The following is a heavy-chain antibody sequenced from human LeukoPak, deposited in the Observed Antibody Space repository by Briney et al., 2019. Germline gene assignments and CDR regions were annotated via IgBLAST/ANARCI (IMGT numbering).Heavy chain of an antibody. J-gene: IGHJ4*02. Sequence: SETLSLTCSVSGGSISSYHWNWIRQPAGKGLEWIGRIYSSGSSNYNPPLKSRVTMSVVMSKNQFSLKLSSVTAADTAVYYCARESGGKPRQFDYWGQGTLVTVSS. D-gene: IGHD3-10*01. CDR3: ARESGGKPRQFDY. CDR1: GGSISSYH. CDR2: IYSSGSS. V-gene: IGHV4-4*07.